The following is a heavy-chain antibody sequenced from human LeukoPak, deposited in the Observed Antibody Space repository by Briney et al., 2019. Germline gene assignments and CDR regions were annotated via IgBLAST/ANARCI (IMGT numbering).Heavy chain of an antibody. V-gene: IGHV1-2*02. D-gene: IGHD6-13*01. CDR2: INPNSGGT. CDR1: VYIFTGYY. Sequence: ASVNVSCKASVYIFTGYYTHWVRQAPGQGLEWMGGINPNSGGTKYEQQFQGRVTMTRDTSISTAYMELSRLTSDDTAVYYCARGEGDSSSWPLNYWGQGTLVPVSS. CDR3: ARGEGDSSSWPLNY. J-gene: IGHJ4*02.